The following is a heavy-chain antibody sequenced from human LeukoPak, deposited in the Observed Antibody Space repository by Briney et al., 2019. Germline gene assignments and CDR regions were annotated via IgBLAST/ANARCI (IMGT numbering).Heavy chain of an antibody. CDR1: GYTFTGYY. J-gene: IGHJ4*02. Sequence: ASVKVSCKASGYTFTGYYMHWVRQAPGQGLEWMGWINPSGGSTSYAQKFQGRVTMTRDTSTSTVYMELSSLRSEDTAVYYCARADSSGWYEDDYWGQGTLVTVSS. CDR2: INPSGGST. V-gene: IGHV1-46*01. CDR3: ARADSSGWYEDDY. D-gene: IGHD6-19*01.